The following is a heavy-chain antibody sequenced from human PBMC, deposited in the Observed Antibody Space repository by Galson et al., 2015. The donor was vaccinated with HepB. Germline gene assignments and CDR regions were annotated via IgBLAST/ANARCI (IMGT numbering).Heavy chain of an antibody. CDR1: GFTFSDYY. D-gene: IGHD1-1*01. Sequence: SLRLSCAASGFTFSDYYMSWIRQAPGKGLEWVSYISSSGSTIYYADSVKGRFTISRDNAKNSLYLQMNSLRAEDTAVYYCAGGRVRRYAPEDASDIWGQGTMVTVSS. V-gene: IGHV3-11*01. CDR3: AGGRVRRYAPEDASDI. J-gene: IGHJ3*02. CDR2: ISSSGSTI.